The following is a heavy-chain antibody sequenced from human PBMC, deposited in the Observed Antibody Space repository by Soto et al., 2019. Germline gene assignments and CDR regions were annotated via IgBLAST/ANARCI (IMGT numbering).Heavy chain of an antibody. CDR1: GYRFNSYG. J-gene: IGHJ4*02. CDR3: ARRPSSGYAYYFDY. Sequence: ASVKVSCKASGYRFNSYGITWVRQAPGQGLEWMGWISVYNGNTNFAQSLQDRVTISADSSKNQFSVNLTSVTATDTAVYYCARRPSSGYAYYFDYRGQGILVTVSS. CDR2: ISVYNGNT. D-gene: IGHD3-22*01. V-gene: IGHV1-18*04.